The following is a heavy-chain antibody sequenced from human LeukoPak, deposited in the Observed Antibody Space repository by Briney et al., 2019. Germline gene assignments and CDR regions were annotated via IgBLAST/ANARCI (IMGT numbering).Heavy chain of an antibody. J-gene: IGHJ5*02. Sequence: SETLSLTCAVSGGSISSSNWWSWVRQPPGKGLEWIGEIFHSGSTNYNPSLKSRVTISVDKSKNQFSLKLSSVTAADTAVYYCARGRRSIAAARWFDPWGQGTLVTVSS. CDR2: IFHSGST. CDR3: ARGRRSIAAARWFDP. CDR1: GGSISSSNW. V-gene: IGHV4-4*02. D-gene: IGHD6-13*01.